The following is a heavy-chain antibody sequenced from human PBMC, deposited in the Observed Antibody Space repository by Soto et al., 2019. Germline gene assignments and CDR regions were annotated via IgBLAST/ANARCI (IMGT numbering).Heavy chain of an antibody. CDR2: IDHRGSS. V-gene: IGHV4-34*01. CDR1: GESFRGYF. Sequence: SETLSLTCAVSGESFRGYFWSWIRQPPGRGLEWVGEIDHRGSSNYNPSLKSRVTISVAKSKNQFSLRLAAVTAADTSVYYCASGGIAAVTNYFDPWGQGTLVTVSS. J-gene: IGHJ5*02. CDR3: ASGGIAAVTNYFDP. D-gene: IGHD6-13*01.